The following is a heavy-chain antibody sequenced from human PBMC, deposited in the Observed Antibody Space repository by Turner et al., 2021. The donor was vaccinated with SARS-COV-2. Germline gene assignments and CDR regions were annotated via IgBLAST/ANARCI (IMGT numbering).Heavy chain of an antibody. J-gene: IGHJ6*02. CDR3: ARDHIGVYYAMDV. D-gene: IGHD3-10*01. V-gene: IGHV3-74*01. Sequence: EVQLVESGGGLVQPGGSLRLSCAASGFTFSSYWMHWVRQAPGKGLGWVSRINSDGSSTSYADSVKGRFTISRDNAKNTLYLQMNSLIAEDTAVYYCARDHIGVYYAMDVWGQGTTVTVSS. CDR1: GFTFSSYW. CDR2: INSDGSST.